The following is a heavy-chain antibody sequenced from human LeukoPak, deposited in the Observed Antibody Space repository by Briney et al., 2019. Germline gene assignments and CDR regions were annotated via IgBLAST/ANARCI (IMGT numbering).Heavy chain of an antibody. D-gene: IGHD2-2*01. CDR1: GFTFSSYA. CDR2: ISGSGGST. CDR3: AKIGGIVVIPAGIFDY. V-gene: IGHV3-23*01. Sequence: GGSLRLSCAASGFTFSSYAMSWVRQAPGKGLEWVSAISGSGGSTYYADSVKGRFTISRDNSKNTLYLQMNSLRAEDTAVYYCAKIGGIVVIPAGIFDYWGQGTLVTVSS. J-gene: IGHJ4*02.